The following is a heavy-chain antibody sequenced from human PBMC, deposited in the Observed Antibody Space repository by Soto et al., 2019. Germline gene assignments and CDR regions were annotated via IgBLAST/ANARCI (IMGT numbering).Heavy chain of an antibody. D-gene: IGHD2-8*01. Sequence: QVQLQESGPGLVKPSQTLSLTCTVSGGSISSGGYYWSWIRQHPGKGLEWIGYIYYSGSTYYNPSLKSRVTISVDTSKTQFSQKLSSGTAADTAVYYCARDMNGVLGMGHWGQGTLVTVSS. CDR3: ARDMNGVLGMGH. J-gene: IGHJ4*02. CDR1: GGSISSGGYY. CDR2: IYYSGST. V-gene: IGHV4-31*03.